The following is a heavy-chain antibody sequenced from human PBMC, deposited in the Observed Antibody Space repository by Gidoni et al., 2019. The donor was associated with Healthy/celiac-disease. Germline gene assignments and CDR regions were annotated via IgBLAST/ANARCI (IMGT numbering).Heavy chain of an antibody. D-gene: IGHD3-22*01. CDR3: ARGSYYDSSGYYYPFDY. V-gene: IGHV1-3*01. CDR2: INAGNGNT. Sequence: QVQLVQSGAEVKKPGASVKGSCKASGYTFPSYAMHWVRQAPGQRLEWMGWINAGNGNTKYSQKFQGRVTITRDTSASTAYMELSSLRSEDTAVYYCARGSYYDSSGYYYPFDYWGQGTLVTVSS. CDR1: GYTFPSYA. J-gene: IGHJ4*02.